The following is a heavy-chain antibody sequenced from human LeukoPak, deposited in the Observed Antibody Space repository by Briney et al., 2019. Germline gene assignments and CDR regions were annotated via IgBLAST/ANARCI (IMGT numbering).Heavy chain of an antibody. V-gene: IGHV5-51*01. Sequence: GESLKISCKGSGYSFINYWIGWVGQMPGKGLEWMGIIYPGDSDTRYSPSFQGQVTISAEKSISTAYLQWSSLKASDTALYYCASRKKGMASAGFDYWGQGTLVTVSS. J-gene: IGHJ4*02. CDR1: GYSFINYW. CDR2: IYPGDSDT. D-gene: IGHD5-24*01. CDR3: ASRKKGMASAGFDY.